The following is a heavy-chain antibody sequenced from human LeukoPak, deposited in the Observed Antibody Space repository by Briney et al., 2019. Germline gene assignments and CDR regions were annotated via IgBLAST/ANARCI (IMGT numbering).Heavy chain of an antibody. CDR2: IYPGDSDT. CDR3: ARNYDSSGYSDY. D-gene: IGHD3-22*01. Sequence: GEPLKISCQGSGYSFTSYRIGWVRQMPGKGLEWMGIIYPGDSDTRYSPSFQGQVTISADKSISTAYLQWSSLKASDTAMYYCARNYDSSGYSDYWGQGTLVTVSS. CDR1: GYSFTSYR. V-gene: IGHV5-51*01. J-gene: IGHJ4*02.